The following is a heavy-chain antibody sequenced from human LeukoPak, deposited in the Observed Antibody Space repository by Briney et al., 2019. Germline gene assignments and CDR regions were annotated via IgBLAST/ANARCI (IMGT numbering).Heavy chain of an antibody. CDR1: GYTFTGYY. V-gene: IGHV1-2*02. J-gene: IGHJ4*02. Sequence: SVKLSCKASGYTFTGYYMHWVRHAPGHGLEWMGWINPNSGATNFAQKFQGRVSMTRDTSISTAYMELSSLRSDDTAVYYCARADILTAYYTLDFWGQGTLVTVSS. CDR3: ARADILTAYYTLDF. D-gene: IGHD3-9*01. CDR2: INPNSGAT.